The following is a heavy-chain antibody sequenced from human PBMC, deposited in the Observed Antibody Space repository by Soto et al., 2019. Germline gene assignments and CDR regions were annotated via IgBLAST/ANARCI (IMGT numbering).Heavy chain of an antibody. Sequence: EVQLLESGGGLVQPGGSLRLSCEASGFTFRNYAMSWVRQAPGEGLKWVSGIFGSGSTFYADSVKGRFTISRDEAKNTLSGQRTNLRVKDTAVYYCANGDGSWRLNENDYWGQGSLVTDSS. J-gene: IGHJ4*02. V-gene: IGHV3-23*01. CDR1: GFTFRNYA. CDR3: ANGDGSWRLNENDY. D-gene: IGHD2-21*01. CDR2: IFGSGST.